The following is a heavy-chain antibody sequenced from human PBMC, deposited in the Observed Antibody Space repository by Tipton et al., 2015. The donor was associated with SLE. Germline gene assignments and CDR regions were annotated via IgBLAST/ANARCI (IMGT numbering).Heavy chain of an antibody. CDR2: IYYSGST. J-gene: IGHJ4*02. CDR1: NDSMNSYY. CDR3: SRGTHFYGFYDS. V-gene: IGHV4-59*12. Sequence: TLSLTCSVSNDSMNSYYWSWIRQPPGKGLEWIGYIYYSGSTNYNPSFKSRVTISLDMSKNQFSLNLTSVTAADTAVYFCSRGTHFYGFYDSWGQGTLVTVSP. D-gene: IGHD2/OR15-2a*01.